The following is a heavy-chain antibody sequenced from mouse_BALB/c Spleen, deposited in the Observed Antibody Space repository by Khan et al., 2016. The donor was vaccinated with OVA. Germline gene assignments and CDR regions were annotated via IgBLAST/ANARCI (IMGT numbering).Heavy chain of an antibody. CDR2: MFPGDGST. CDR1: GYTFTSYD. CDR3: ARGGYGGFAY. J-gene: IGHJ3*01. V-gene: IGHV1-85*01. Sequence: QVQLKQSGAELVKPGASVKLSCKASGYTFTSYDINWVRQRPEQGLEWIGWMFPGDGSTKYNENFKGKATLTTDKSSSTAYMQLSRLTSEDSGAYFRARGGYGGFAYWGQGTLVTVSA. D-gene: IGHD2-14*01.